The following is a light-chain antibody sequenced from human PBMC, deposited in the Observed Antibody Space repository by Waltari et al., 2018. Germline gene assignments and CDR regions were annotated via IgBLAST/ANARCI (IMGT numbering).Light chain of an antibody. J-gene: IGKJ4*01. CDR1: QSVSTF. V-gene: IGKV3-11*01. CDR3: QQRANWPPLT. CDR2: HAS. Sequence: EIVLTQSPATLSLSPGERATLSCRASQSVSTFLAWYQQKPGQAPRLLISHASNRPTGIPARFSGSGSGTDFTLTISSLEPEDFAVYYCQQRANWPPLTFGGGTKVEIK.